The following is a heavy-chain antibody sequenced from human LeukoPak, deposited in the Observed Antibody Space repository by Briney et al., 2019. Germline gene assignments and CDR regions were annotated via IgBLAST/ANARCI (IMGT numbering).Heavy chain of an antibody. D-gene: IGHD4-17*01. CDR2: ISGSGGST. Sequence: AMXXVRQAPXXGRXGGSAISGSGGSTYYADSVKGGFTISRDNSKNTLYLQMNSLRAEDTAVYYCAKGAGLRWPHDAFDIWGQGTMVTVSS. V-gene: IGHV3-23*01. J-gene: IGHJ3*02. CDR1: A. CDR3: AKGAGLRWPHDAFDI.